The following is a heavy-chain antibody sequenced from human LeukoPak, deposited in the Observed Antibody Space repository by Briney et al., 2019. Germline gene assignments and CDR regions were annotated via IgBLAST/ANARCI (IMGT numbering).Heavy chain of an antibody. D-gene: IGHD2-21*02. CDR1: GFTFDDYA. J-gene: IGHJ4*02. CDR3: AKATAGVPRSNYFDY. V-gene: IGHV3-9*01. Sequence: SGGSLRLSCAASGFTFDDYAMHWVRQAPGKGLEWVSGISWNSGSIGYADSVKGRFTVSRDNARNSLYLQMNSLRAEDTAVYYCAKATAGVPRSNYFDYWGQGTLVTVSS. CDR2: ISWNSGSI.